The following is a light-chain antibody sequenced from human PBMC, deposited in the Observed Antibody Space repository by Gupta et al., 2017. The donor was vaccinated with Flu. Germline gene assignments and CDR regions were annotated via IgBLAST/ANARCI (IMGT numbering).Light chain of an antibody. CDR2: YAA. V-gene: IGKV6-21*01. CDR1: QNIGTS. J-gene: IGKJ1*01. Sequence: PDFQSVTPKEKVTITCRASQNIGTSLNGYQQKPEQSPKLLIKYAAQYGSGGPSRFSGSGSGTEFTLTINSLEAEDAATYYCQQRSKLPWTFGQGTKVEIK. CDR3: QQRSKLPWT.